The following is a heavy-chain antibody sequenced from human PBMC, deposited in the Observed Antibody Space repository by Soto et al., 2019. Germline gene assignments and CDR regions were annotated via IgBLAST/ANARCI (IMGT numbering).Heavy chain of an antibody. CDR3: AKRGPYDSSGYASDM. CDR2: ISSSSSTI. Sequence: GGSLRLSCAASGFTFSSYSMNWVRQAPGKGLEWVSYISSSSSTIYYADSVKGRFTISRDNAKNSLYLQMNSLRAEDTALYYCAKRGPYDSSGYASDMWGQGTMVTVSS. CDR1: GFTFSSYS. J-gene: IGHJ3*02. V-gene: IGHV3-48*01. D-gene: IGHD3-22*01.